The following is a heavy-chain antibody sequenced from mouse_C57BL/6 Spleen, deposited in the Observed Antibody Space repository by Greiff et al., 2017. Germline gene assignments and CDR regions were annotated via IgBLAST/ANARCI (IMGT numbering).Heavy chain of an antibody. CDR3: TRMYGSRYGYFDV. J-gene: IGHJ1*03. V-gene: IGHV1-82*01. Sequence: QVQLQQSGPELVKPGASVKISCKASGYAFSSSWMNWVKQRPGKGLEWIGRIYPGDGDTNYNGKFKGKATLTADKSSSTAYMELRSLTSEDSAVYYCTRMYGSRYGYFDVWGTGTTVTVSS. CDR2: IYPGDGDT. D-gene: IGHD1-1*01. CDR1: GYAFSSSW.